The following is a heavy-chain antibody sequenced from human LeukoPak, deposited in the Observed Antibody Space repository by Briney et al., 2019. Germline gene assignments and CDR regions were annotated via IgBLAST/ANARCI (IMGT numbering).Heavy chain of an antibody. J-gene: IGHJ4*02. CDR3: ARDRIAAAGTSDY. CDR1: GYTFTSYG. Sequence: ASVKVSCKASGYTFTSYGISWVRQAPGQGLEWMGWISAYNGNTNYAQKLQGRVTMTTDTSTSTAYVELRSLRSDDTAVYYCARDRIAAAGTSDYWGQGTLVTVSS. V-gene: IGHV1-18*01. CDR2: ISAYNGNT. D-gene: IGHD6-13*01.